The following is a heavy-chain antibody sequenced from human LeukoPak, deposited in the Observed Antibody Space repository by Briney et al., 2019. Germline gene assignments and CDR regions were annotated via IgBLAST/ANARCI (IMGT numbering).Heavy chain of an antibody. Sequence: GGSLRLSCAASGFTFSSYGMHWVRQAPGKGLEWVALISYDGSNKYYADSVKGRFTISRDNSQNTLYLQMNSLIAEDTAVFHCAKDTGVVPAALDYWGQGTLVTVSS. CDR1: GFTFSSYG. D-gene: IGHD2-2*01. CDR2: ISYDGSNK. J-gene: IGHJ4*02. CDR3: AKDTGVVPAALDY. V-gene: IGHV3-30*18.